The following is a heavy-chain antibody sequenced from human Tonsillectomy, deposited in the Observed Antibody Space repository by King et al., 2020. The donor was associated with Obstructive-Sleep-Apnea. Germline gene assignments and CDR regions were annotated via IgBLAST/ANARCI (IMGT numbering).Heavy chain of an antibody. CDR3: AKDPVGSSSTSGSPNWFDP. Sequence: VQLVESGGGLVQPGGSLRLSCAASGFTFGDYAMHWVRQVPGQGLEWVSGISWNSGSIGYADSVKGRFTISRDNAKNSLYLQMNSLRAEDTALYYCAKDPVGSSSTSGSPNWFDPWGQGTLVTVSS. V-gene: IGHV3-9*01. J-gene: IGHJ5*02. CDR2: ISWNSGSI. D-gene: IGHD2-2*01. CDR1: GFTFGDYA.